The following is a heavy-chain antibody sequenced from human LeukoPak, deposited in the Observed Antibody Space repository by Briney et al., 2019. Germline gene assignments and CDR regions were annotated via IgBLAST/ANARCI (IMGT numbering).Heavy chain of an antibody. CDR1: GFTFSSYA. D-gene: IGHD3-22*01. J-gene: IGHJ3*02. Sequence: HPGGSLRLSCAASGFTFSSYAMSWVRQAPGKGLEWVSAISASGYSTYYADSVKGRFTISRDNSKNTLYLQMNSLRAEDTAVYYCTSDLYYDSSGYDAFDIWGQGTMVTVSS. V-gene: IGHV3-23*01. CDR3: TSDLYYDSSGYDAFDI. CDR2: ISASGYST.